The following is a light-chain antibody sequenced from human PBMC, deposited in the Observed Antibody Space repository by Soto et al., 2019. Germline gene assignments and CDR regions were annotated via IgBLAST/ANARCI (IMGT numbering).Light chain of an antibody. CDR1: QSISSW. Sequence: DIQMTQSPSTLSVSVGDRVTITCRASQSISSWLAWYQQKPGKAPKLLIYKASSLESRVTSRFSGSESGTEFILTINNLQPDDLATYYCQQYNSYWTFAQGTKVEIK. CDR3: QQYNSYWT. J-gene: IGKJ1*01. V-gene: IGKV1-5*03. CDR2: KAS.